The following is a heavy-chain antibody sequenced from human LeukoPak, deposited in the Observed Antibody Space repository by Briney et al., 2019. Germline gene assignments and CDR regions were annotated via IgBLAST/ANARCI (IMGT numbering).Heavy chain of an antibody. CDR1: GFTFSSYG. CDR2: IWYDGTNK. Sequence: GGSLRLSCAASGFTFSSYGMHWVRQAPGKGLECVAVIWYDGTNKYYADSVKGRFTISRDNSKNTLYLQMNSLRAEDTAVYYCARDYYDSSGYRADAFDIWGPGTMVIVSS. D-gene: IGHD3-22*01. CDR3: ARDYYDSSGYRADAFDI. J-gene: IGHJ3*02. V-gene: IGHV3-33*01.